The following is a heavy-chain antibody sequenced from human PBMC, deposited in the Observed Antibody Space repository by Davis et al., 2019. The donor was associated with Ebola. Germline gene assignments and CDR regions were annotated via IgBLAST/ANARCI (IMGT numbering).Heavy chain of an antibody. J-gene: IGHJ4*02. V-gene: IGHV1-18*01. Sequence: ASVKVSCKASGYTFTSYGISWVRQAPGQGLEWMGWISAYNGNTNYAQKFQGRVTITADKSTSTAYMELSSLRSEDTAVYYCARSGRDIVGATMDYWGQGTLVTVSS. CDR1: GYTFTSYG. CDR2: ISAYNGNT. CDR3: ARSGRDIVGATMDY. D-gene: IGHD1-26*01.